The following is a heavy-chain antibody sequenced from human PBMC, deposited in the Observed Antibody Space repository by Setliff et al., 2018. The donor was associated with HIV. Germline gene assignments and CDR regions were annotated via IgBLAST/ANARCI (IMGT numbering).Heavy chain of an antibody. Sequence: SETLSLTCAVSGGSVSSTNWWNWIRQPPGKGLEWIGFIHHTGSTVSNPSLKSRVTILMDLSRNQLPLHLASVTTADTAVYFCAPGEGVASTYYHDWGQGTQVTVSS. CDR2: IHHTGST. CDR1: GGSVSSTNW. CDR3: APGEGVASTYYHD. V-gene: IGHV4-61*01. J-gene: IGHJ4*01. D-gene: IGHD3-3*01.